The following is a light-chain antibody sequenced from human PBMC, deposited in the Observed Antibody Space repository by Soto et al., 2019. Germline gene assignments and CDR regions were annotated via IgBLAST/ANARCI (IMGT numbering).Light chain of an antibody. Sequence: EIVMTQSPATLSVSPGERATLSCRASQTISSYLAWYQQKPGQPPNLLIYAASTWASGIPARFSGSGSGTDFTLTISSLQAEDFADYYCQQDNNFPRTFGQGTKVDIK. CDR2: AAS. CDR1: QTISSY. V-gene: IGKV3-15*01. CDR3: QQDNNFPRT. J-gene: IGKJ1*01.